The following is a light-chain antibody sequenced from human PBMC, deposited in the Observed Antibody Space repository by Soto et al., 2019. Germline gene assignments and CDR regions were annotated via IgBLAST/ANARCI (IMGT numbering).Light chain of an antibody. Sequence: VLTQPPSASGTPGQRVTISCSGSNSNVGNNTVNWYQQFPGTSPRLLIEANNQRASGVPDRFSGSKSANSASLAISGLKSEDEADYYCEAWDDGLNGWLFGGGTKVTVL. CDR1: NSNVGNNT. J-gene: IGLJ3*02. V-gene: IGLV1-44*01. CDR3: EAWDDGLNGWL. CDR2: ANN.